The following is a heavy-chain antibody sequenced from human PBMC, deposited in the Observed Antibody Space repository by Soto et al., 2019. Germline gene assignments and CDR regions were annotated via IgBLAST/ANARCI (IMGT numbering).Heavy chain of an antibody. D-gene: IGHD5-18*01. CDR2: IYYSGST. V-gene: IGHV4-59*01. CDR1: GGSIRSYY. J-gene: IGHJ4*01. Sequence: SETLSLTCTVSGGSIRSYYWSWIRQPPGKGLEWIGYIYYSGSTNYNPSLKSRVTISVDTSKNQFSLKLSSMTAADTAVYYCAREVDRALVGSPHYFDYWGQGTLVTVSS. CDR3: AREVDRALVGSPHYFDY.